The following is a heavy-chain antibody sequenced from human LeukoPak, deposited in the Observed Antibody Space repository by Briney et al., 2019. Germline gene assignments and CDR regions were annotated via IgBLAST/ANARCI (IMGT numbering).Heavy chain of an antibody. Sequence: SETLSLTCTVSGGSISSDYWSWIRQPPGKGLEWIGKIYYSGSTNYNPSLKSRVTISVDTSKNQFSLKLSSVTAADTAVYYCARDQGGSPDYWGQGTLVTVSS. V-gene: IGHV4-59*01. CDR3: ARDQGGSPDY. J-gene: IGHJ4*02. D-gene: IGHD3-16*01. CDR1: GGSISSDY. CDR2: IYYSGST.